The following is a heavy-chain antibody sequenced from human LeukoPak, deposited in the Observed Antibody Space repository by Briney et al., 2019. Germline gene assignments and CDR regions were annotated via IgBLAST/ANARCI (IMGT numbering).Heavy chain of an antibody. CDR1: GFTFSSYS. CDR2: ISSSSSYI. Sequence: GGSLRLSCAASGFTFSSYSMNWVRQAPGKGLEWVSSISSSSSYIYYADSVKGRFTISRDNAKNSLYLQMNSLRPEDTAVYYCATRVFCGGDCYSSHVMDVWGPGTTVTVSS. CDR3: ATRVFCGGDCYSSHVMDV. J-gene: IGHJ6*02. D-gene: IGHD2-21*02. V-gene: IGHV3-21*04.